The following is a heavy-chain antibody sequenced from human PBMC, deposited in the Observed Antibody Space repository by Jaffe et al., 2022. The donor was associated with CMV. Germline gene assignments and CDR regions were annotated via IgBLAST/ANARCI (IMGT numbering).Heavy chain of an antibody. J-gene: IGHJ6*02. Sequence: EVQLVESGGGLVQPGGSLRLSCAASGFTFSSYWMSWVRQAPGKGLEWVANIKQDGSEKYYVDSVKGRFTISRDNAKNSLYLQMNSLRAEDTAVYYCARVGYDFWSGYHYYYYGMDVWGQGTTVTVSS. CDR1: GFTFSSYW. D-gene: IGHD3-3*01. CDR2: IKQDGSEK. V-gene: IGHV3-7*01. CDR3: ARVGYDFWSGYHYYYYGMDV.